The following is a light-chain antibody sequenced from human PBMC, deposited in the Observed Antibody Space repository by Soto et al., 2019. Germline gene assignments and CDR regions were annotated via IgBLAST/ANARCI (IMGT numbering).Light chain of an antibody. CDR2: DAS. J-gene: IGKJ1*01. V-gene: IGKV1-5*01. CDR1: QSISSW. CDR3: QQYYHYRT. Sequence: EIQMSQSPATLSLSIGDRVTITCRASQSISSWLAWFQQKPGKAPKLLIYDASTLESGVPSRFSGSGSGTEFTLTISSLQPDDFATYYCQQYYHYRTFGQGTKV.